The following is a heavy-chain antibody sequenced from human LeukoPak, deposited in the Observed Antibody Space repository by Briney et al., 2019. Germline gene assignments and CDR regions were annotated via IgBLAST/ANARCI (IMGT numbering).Heavy chain of an antibody. CDR3: TTDLIPAAHPTSTHYYYYYMDV. CDR2: ISSSGSTI. V-gene: IGHV3-11*01. CDR1: GFTFSDYY. J-gene: IGHJ6*03. Sequence: GGSLRLSCAASGFTFSDYYMSWIRQAPGKGLEWVSYISSSGSTIYYADSVKGRFTISRDNAKNSLYLQMNSLRAEDTAVYYCTTDLIPAAHPTSTHYYYYYMDVWGKGTTVTVSS. D-gene: IGHD2-2*01.